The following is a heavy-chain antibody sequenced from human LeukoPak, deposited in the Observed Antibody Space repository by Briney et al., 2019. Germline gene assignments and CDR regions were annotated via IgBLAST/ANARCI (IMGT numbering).Heavy chain of an antibody. CDR1: GYSISSGYF. Sequence: SETPSLTCTVPGYSISSGYFWGWIRQPPGKGLEWIGSIYHSGSSYYNPSLNSRVTISVDTSKNQFSLKLSSVTAADTAVYYCARALRGDCSGGSCYAGHGWFDPWGQGTLVTVSS. J-gene: IGHJ5*02. D-gene: IGHD2-15*01. CDR2: IYHSGSS. V-gene: IGHV4-38-2*02. CDR3: ARALRGDCSGGSCYAGHGWFDP.